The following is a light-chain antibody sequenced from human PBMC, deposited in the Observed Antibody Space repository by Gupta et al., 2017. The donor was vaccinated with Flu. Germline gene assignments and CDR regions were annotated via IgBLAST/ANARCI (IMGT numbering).Light chain of an antibody. CDR1: QSVLYSSNNKNY. Sequence: DFVMTQSPDSLAISVGERAAINCKSSQSVLYSSNNKNYLAWYQQKPGQPPKLLISWASTRESGVPDRFSGSGSGTDFTLTISSLQAEDVAVYFCQQYYRTPPTFGGGTKVEIK. CDR3: QQYYRTPPT. V-gene: IGKV4-1*01. J-gene: IGKJ4*01. CDR2: WAS.